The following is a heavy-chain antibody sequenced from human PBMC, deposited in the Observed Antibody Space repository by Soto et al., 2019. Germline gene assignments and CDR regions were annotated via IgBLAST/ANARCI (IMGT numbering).Heavy chain of an antibody. Sequence: GGSLRLSCAASGFTFSSYGMHWVRQAPGKGLEWVAVIWYDGSNKYYADSVKGRFTISRDNSKNTLYLQMNSLRAEDTAVYYCARDYDFWSGYLTVLDYWGQGTLVTVSS. CDR3: ARDYDFWSGYLTVLDY. D-gene: IGHD3-3*01. J-gene: IGHJ4*02. V-gene: IGHV3-33*01. CDR1: GFTFSSYG. CDR2: IWYDGSNK.